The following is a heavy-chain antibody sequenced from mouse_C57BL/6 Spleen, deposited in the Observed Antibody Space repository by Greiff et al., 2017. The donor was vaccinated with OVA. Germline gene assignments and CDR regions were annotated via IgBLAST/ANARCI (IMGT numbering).Heavy chain of an antibody. CDR2: IYPGDGDT. CDR1: GYAFSSSW. J-gene: IGHJ4*01. V-gene: IGHV1-82*01. Sequence: QVQLQQSGPELVKPGASVKISCKASGYAFSSSWMNWVKQRPGKGLEWIGRIYPGDGDTNYNGKFKGKATLTADKSSSTAYMQLSSLTSEDSAVYFCAYGKDYAMDYWGQGTSVTVSS. CDR3: AYGKDYAMDY. D-gene: IGHD2-1*01.